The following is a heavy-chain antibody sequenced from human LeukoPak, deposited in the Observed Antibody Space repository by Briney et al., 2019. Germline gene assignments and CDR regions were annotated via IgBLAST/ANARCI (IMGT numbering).Heavy chain of an antibody. V-gene: IGHV5-10-1*01. CDR2: IDPSDSYT. CDR1: GYSFTSYW. Sequence: GESLKISCKGSGYSFTSYWIGWVRQVPGKGLEWMGRIDPSDSYTNYSPSFQGHVTISADKSISAAYLQWSSLKASDTAMYYCARLKYDSSGHPLDYWGQGTLVTVST. J-gene: IGHJ4*02. D-gene: IGHD3-22*01. CDR3: ARLKYDSSGHPLDY.